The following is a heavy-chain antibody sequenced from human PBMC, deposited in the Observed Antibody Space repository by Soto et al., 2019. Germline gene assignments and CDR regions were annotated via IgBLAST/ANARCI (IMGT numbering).Heavy chain of an antibody. CDR1: GYTFTGYY. Sequence: ASVKVSCKASGYTFTGYYMHWVRQAPGQGLEWMGWINPNSGGTNYAQKFQGWVTMTRDTSISTAYMELSRLRSDDTAVYYCARDLYSGYDPPYYYYGMDVWGQGTTVTVS. J-gene: IGHJ6*02. CDR3: ARDLYSGYDPPYYYYGMDV. D-gene: IGHD5-12*01. CDR2: INPNSGGT. V-gene: IGHV1-2*04.